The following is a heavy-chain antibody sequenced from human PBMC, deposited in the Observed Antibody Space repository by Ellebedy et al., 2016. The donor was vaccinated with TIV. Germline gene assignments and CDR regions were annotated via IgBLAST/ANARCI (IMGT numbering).Heavy chain of an antibody. J-gene: IGHJ5*01. CDR2: IYQDGSEK. Sequence: GESLKISCAASGFSFRNYWMGWVRQAPGKGLEWVANIYQDGSEKYYVDSVKGRFTISRDNAKNSLYLEMKSLRAEDTAVYYCARRGSYGDYAVQVNNWFDSWGQGTPVTVSP. CDR1: GFSFRNYW. D-gene: IGHD4-17*01. V-gene: IGHV3-7*01. CDR3: ARRGSYGDYAVQVNNWFDS.